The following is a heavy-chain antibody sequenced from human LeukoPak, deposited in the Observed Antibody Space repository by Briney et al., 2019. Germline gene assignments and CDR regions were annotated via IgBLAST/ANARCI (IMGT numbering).Heavy chain of an antibody. D-gene: IGHD5-12*01. V-gene: IGHV1-8*01. CDR2: MNPNSGNT. CDR3: ARGAVATIPYYYYYYGMDV. Sequence: GASVKVSCKASGYTFTSYDINWVRQATGQGLEWMGWMNPNSGNTGYAQKFQGRVTMTRNTSISTAYMELSSLGSEDTAVYYCARGAVATIPYYYYYYGMDVWGQGTTVTVSS. CDR1: GYTFTSYD. J-gene: IGHJ6*02.